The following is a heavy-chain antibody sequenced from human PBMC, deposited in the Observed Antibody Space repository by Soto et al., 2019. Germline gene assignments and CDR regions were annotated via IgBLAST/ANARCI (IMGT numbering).Heavy chain of an antibody. Sequence: PGGSLRLSCAASGFTFSSYSMSWVRQAPGKGLEWVSGFRSSGDGGTTYYADSVKGRFTISRDNSKNTLFLQMNSLRAEDTAIYYCEKKVKSGPGSQYFDYWGQGTLVTVYS. J-gene: IGHJ4*02. CDR1: GFTFSSYS. CDR3: EKKVKSGPGSQYFDY. CDR2: FRSSGDGGTT. V-gene: IGHV3-23*01. D-gene: IGHD3-10*01.